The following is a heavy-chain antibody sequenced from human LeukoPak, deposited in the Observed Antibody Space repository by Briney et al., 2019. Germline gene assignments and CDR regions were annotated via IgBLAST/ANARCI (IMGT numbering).Heavy chain of an antibody. D-gene: IGHD6-13*01. CDR1: GGSISSGGYS. CDR2: IYHSEST. J-gene: IGHJ4*02. V-gene: IGHV4-30-2*01. Sequence: KASQTLSLTCAVSGGSISSGGYSWSWIRQPPGKGLEWIGYIYHSESTYYNPSLKSRVTISVDRSKNQFSLKLSSVTAADTAVYYCARTTGIAAAFDYWGQGTLVTVSS. CDR3: ARTTGIAAAFDY.